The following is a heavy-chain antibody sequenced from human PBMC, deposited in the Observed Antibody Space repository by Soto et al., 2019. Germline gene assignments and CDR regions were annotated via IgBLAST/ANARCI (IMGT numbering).Heavy chain of an antibody. D-gene: IGHD6-19*01. V-gene: IGHV3-30-3*01. CDR3: ARDRGGYSRGWYAVR. J-gene: IGHJ4*02. CDR2: LSSDGSNT. CDR1: GFTFSSSA. Sequence: QVQLVESGGGVVQPGRSLRLSCAASGFTFSSSAMHWVRQAPGKGLEWVAVLSSDGSNTYYADSVKGRFTISRDNSKNTLHRQRNGLRAEGTAVQSGARDRGGYSRGWYAVRWGQGTLVTVSS.